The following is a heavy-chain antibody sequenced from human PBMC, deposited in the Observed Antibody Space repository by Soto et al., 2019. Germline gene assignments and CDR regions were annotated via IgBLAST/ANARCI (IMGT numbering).Heavy chain of an antibody. Sequence: QVQLVESGGGVVQPGRSLRLSCAASGFPFSSYGMHWVRQAPGKGLEWVAHISYDGSNKHYTDSVKGRFTISRDNSKNMLYLQMSRLRAEDTAVYYCAGGQYYFDYCGQGTRVSVSS. CDR2: ISYDGSNK. V-gene: IGHV3-30*03. CDR1: GFPFSSYG. J-gene: IGHJ4*02. CDR3: AGGQYYFDY. D-gene: IGHD2-15*01.